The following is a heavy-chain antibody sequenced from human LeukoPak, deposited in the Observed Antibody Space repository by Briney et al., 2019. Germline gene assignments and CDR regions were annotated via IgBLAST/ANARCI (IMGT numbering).Heavy chain of an antibody. CDR2: ISYSGST. CDR1: RGSISSYY. J-gene: IGHJ4*02. Sequence: SETLSLTCTVSRGSISSYYWSWIRQPPGKGLEWIGYISYSGSTNYNPPLKSRVTASVDTSKNQFSLRLGSVTAADTAVYYCARAIGYSSVFDYWGQGTLVTVSS. V-gene: IGHV4-59*01. CDR3: ARAIGYSSVFDY. D-gene: IGHD6-19*01.